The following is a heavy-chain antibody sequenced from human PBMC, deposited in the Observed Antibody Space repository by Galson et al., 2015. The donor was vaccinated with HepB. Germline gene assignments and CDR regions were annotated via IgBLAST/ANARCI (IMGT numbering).Heavy chain of an antibody. V-gene: IGHV3-53*01. CDR2: IDGRHVT. CDR1: GFSVSGDD. CDR3: ARGRGTLGRYSFDN. D-gene: IGHD3-16*01. J-gene: IGHJ4*02. Sequence: SLRLSCAMSGFSVSGDDLSWVRQPPGRGLEWVPLIDGRHVTDYAASVKGRFIISRDTSKKILYLQMNSLRVDDTATYYCARGRGTLGRYSFDNWGPGTLVTVSS.